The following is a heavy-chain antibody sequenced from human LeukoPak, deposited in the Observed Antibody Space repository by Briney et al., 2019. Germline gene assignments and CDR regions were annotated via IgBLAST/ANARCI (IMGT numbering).Heavy chain of an antibody. J-gene: IGHJ6*02. V-gene: IGHV7-4-1*02. CDR2: LNTNTGNP. CDR3: ARTFDDYYGMDV. Sequence: GASVKVSCKASGYSFTSHALNWLRQAPGQGPEWMGWLNTNTGNPTYAQGFTGRFVFSLDTSVSTAYLQISSLKAKDTAVYYCARTFDDYYGMDVWGQGTTVTVSS. CDR1: GYSFTSHA. D-gene: IGHD3-9*01.